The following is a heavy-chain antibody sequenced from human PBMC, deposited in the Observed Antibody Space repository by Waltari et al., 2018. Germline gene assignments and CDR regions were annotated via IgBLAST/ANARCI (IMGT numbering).Heavy chain of an antibody. CDR1: GDTFATYD. J-gene: IGHJ4*02. CDR3: ASEPFYAR. D-gene: IGHD2-2*01. CDR2: MNPNSGNT. V-gene: IGHV1-8*02. Sequence: QVQLGQSGAEVKKPGASVRVSCTASGDTFATYDINWVRQAPGQGLEYMGWMNPNSGNTGYAQKFQGRLTFTGDTSISTAYMELSSLTSEDTAVYYCASEPFYARWGQGTLVTVSS.